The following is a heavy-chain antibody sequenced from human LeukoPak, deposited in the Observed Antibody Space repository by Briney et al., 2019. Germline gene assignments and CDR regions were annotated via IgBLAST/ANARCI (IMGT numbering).Heavy chain of an antibody. CDR2: IYYSGST. J-gene: IGHJ4*02. D-gene: IGHD5-18*01. Sequence: SETLSLTCTVSGGSISSSSYYWSWLRQPPGKGLEWIGYIYYSGSTNYNPSLKSRVTISVDTSKNQFSLKLSSVTAADTAVYYCARYMYSYGPTDYWGQGTLVTVSS. V-gene: IGHV4-61*05. CDR3: ARYMYSYGPTDY. CDR1: GGSISSSSYY.